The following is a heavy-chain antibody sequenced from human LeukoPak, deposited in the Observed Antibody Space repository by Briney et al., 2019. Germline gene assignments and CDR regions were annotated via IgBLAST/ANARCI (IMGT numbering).Heavy chain of an antibody. D-gene: IGHD6-19*01. Sequence: GGSLRLSCAASGFTFSSYAMHWVRQAPGEGLEWVANIKQDESEKDYVDSVRGRFTISRDDAQNSLYLQMNSLRAEDTAVYYCARDANVAVAGTFWFDPWGQGTLVTVSS. J-gene: IGHJ5*02. CDR3: ARDANVAVAGTFWFDP. V-gene: IGHV3-7*01. CDR1: GFTFSSYA. CDR2: IKQDESEK.